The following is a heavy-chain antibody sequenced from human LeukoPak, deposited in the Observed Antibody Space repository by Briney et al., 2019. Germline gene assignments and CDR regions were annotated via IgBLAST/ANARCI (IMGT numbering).Heavy chain of an antibody. V-gene: IGHV3-15*01. J-gene: IGHJ4*02. Sequence: PGGSLRLSCAASGFTFSNAWMSWVRQAPGKGLEWVGRIKSETDGGTTDYAAPVKGRFTISRDDSKNTLYLQMNSLKTEDTAVYYCTTNLGYCSSTSCYGGVTKGKFDYWGQGTLVTVSS. CDR1: GFTFSNAW. D-gene: IGHD2-2*01. CDR2: IKSETDGGTT. CDR3: TTNLGYCSSTSCYGGVTKGKFDY.